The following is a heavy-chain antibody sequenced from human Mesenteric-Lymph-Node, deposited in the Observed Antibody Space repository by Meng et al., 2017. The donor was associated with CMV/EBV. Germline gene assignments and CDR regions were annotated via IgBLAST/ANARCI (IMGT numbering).Heavy chain of an antibody. CDR2: INPSGGST. D-gene: IGHD6-13*01. Sequence: YTFTSYYIHWVRQAPGQGLEWMGIINPSGGSTNYAQKFQGRVTMTRGTSTSTVYMELSSLRSEDTAVYYCARDIGSLYGGSWYWFDPWGQGTLVTVSS. V-gene: IGHV1-46*01. CDR1: YTFTSYY. CDR3: ARDIGSLYGGSWYWFDP. J-gene: IGHJ5*02.